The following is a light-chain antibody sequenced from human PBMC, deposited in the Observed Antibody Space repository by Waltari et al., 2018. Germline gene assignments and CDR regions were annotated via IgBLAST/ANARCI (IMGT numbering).Light chain of an antibody. Sequence: SALTQPPSASGSPGQSVTLSCTGTRSDVGAYNYLPWYQQYPDTAPKLMIYEVTKRPSGVPDRFSGSKSGNTASLTVSGLQAEDEADYYCISYAGNNKYVLGAGTKVTVL. CDR2: EVT. V-gene: IGLV2-8*01. CDR3: ISYAGNNKYV. CDR1: RSDVGAYNY. J-gene: IGLJ1*01.